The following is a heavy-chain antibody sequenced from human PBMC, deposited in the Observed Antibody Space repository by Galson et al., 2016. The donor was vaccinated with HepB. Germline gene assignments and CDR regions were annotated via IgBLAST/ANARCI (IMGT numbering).Heavy chain of an antibody. CDR2: IYVSGGT. V-gene: IGHV3-66*01. CDR3: ARYPDCTNGCPTRGALDI. CDR1: EFTVSNYY. Sequence: SLRLSCAASEFTVSNYYMTWVRQAPGKGLAWVSVIYVSGGTFYADSVKGRFTISRDNSKNTVYLQMNTLRADDTGVYYCARYPDCTNGCPTRGALDIWGQGTMVTVSS. D-gene: IGHD2-8*01. J-gene: IGHJ3*02.